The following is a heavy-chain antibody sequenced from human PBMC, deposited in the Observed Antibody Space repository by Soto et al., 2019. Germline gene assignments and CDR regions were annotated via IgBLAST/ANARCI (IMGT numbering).Heavy chain of an antibody. CDR2: ISVYNGNT. D-gene: IGHD1-1*01. CDR3: AGDWKGNDY. Sequence: QVQLVQSGAEVKKPGASVKVSCKASGYTFDSYGVSWVRQAPGQGLEWMGWISVYNGNTNYAQKLQGRVTMTTDTSKSTAYMEPRRPGSGETAGYYCAGDWKGNDYWGQGTLVTVSS. J-gene: IGHJ4*02. V-gene: IGHV1-18*01. CDR1: GYTFDSYG.